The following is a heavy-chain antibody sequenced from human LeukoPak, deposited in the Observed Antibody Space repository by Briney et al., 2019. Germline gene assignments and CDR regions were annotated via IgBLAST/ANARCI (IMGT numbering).Heavy chain of an antibody. J-gene: IGHJ6*03. V-gene: IGHV4-59*12. Sequence: SETLSLTCTVSGGSISSYYWSWIRQPPGKGLEWVGYIYYSGSTNYNPSLKSRVTMSVDTSKNQFSLKLSSVTAADTAVYYCARNGWNYYYYYMDVWGKGTTVTISS. CDR2: IYYSGST. CDR1: GGSISSYY. D-gene: IGHD2-15*01. CDR3: ARNGWNYYYYYMDV.